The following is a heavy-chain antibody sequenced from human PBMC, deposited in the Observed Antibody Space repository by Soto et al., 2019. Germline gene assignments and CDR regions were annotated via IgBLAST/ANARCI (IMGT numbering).Heavy chain of an antibody. CDR3: ARGRSQKLLWFGELIDP. V-gene: IGHV4-34*01. J-gene: IGHJ5*02. Sequence: SETLSLTCAVYGGSFSGYYWSWIRQPPGKGLEWIGEINHSGSTNYNPSLKSRVTISVDTSKNQFSLKLSSVTAADTAVYYCARGRSQKLLWFGELIDPWGQGTLVTVSS. CDR2: INHSGST. CDR1: GGSFSGYY. D-gene: IGHD3-10*01.